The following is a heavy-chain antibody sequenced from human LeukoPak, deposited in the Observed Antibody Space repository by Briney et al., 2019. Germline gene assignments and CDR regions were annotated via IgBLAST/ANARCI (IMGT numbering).Heavy chain of an antibody. Sequence: GGSLRLSCAASGFTFDDYGMSWVRQAPGKGLEWVSGISWNSGSIGYADSVKGRFTISRDNAKNSLYLQMNSLRAEDTAVYYCAREIRRELLRSQGDYWGQGTLVTVSP. V-gene: IGHV3-20*04. CDR2: ISWNSGSI. CDR3: AREIRRELLRSQGDY. CDR1: GFTFDDYG. D-gene: IGHD1-26*01. J-gene: IGHJ4*02.